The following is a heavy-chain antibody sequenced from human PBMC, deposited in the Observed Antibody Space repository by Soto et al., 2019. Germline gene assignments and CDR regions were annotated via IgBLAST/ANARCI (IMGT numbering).Heavy chain of an antibody. D-gene: IGHD1-26*01. CDR2: ISGSGGST. Sequence: GGSLRLSCAASGFTFSSYAMSWVRQAPGKGLEWVSAISGSGGSTYYADSMKGRFTISRDNSKNTLYLQMNSLRAEDTAVYYCAKAVSGSYYYYGMDVWGQGTTVTVSS. CDR3: AKAVSGSYYYYGMDV. CDR1: GFTFSSYA. J-gene: IGHJ6*02. V-gene: IGHV3-23*01.